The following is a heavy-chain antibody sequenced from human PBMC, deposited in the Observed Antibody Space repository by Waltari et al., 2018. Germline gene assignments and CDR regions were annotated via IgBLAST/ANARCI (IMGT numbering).Heavy chain of an antibody. CDR1: GFTFNNYW. J-gene: IGHJ5*02. CDR2: IDGDGTTT. D-gene: IGHD2-21*01. V-gene: IGHV3-74*01. CDR3: ARGGDHSASGNWA. Sequence: DVQLVESGGALIQPGGSLRLSCAASGFTFNNYWMHWVRQAPGKGLVWISRIDGDGTTTNYTDSVKGRFTISRDNAENTLYLQMSSLRVDDTAIYFCARGGDHSASGNWAWGQGTLVTVSS.